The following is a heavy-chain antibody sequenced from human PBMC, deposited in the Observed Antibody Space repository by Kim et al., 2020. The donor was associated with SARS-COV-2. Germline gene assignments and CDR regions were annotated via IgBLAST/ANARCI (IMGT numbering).Heavy chain of an antibody. J-gene: IGHJ4*02. CDR1: FSFNNYA. D-gene: IGHD1-26*01. CDR3: AKNPTSFSPYYFDP. CDR2: ISGSASHI. V-gene: IGHV3-23*01. Sequence: FSFNNYAMTWVRQAPGRGLEWVSTISGSASHIYYRDSVKGRFTLSSDNSKSTLLLQMDSLRAEDTAVYYCAKNPTSFSPYYFDPWGRGTLAT.